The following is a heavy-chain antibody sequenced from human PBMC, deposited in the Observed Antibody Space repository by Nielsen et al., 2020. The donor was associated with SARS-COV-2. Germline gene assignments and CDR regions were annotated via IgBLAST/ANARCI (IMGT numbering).Heavy chain of an antibody. D-gene: IGHD3-10*01. CDR3: TRVYYYGSGSLDY. CDR2: IRTKAHGGTT. CDR1: GFTFSNYA. Sequence: GESLKISCVASGFTFSNYAMTWVRQAPGKGLEWVGFIRTKAHGGTTEYAASVKGRFTISRDDSKSIAYLQMNSLKTEDTAVYYCTRVYYYGSGSLDYWGQGTLVTVSS. V-gene: IGHV3-49*04. J-gene: IGHJ4*02.